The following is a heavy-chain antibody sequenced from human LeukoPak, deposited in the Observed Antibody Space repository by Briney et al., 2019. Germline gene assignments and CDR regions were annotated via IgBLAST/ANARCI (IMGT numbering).Heavy chain of an antibody. CDR3: ARGSGSSLQHYYGMDV. CDR1: GYTLIELS. V-gene: IGHV1-24*01. CDR2: FDPEDGET. D-gene: IGHD3-10*01. Sequence: ASVKVSCKVSGYTLIELSMHWVRQGPGKGLEWMGGFDPEDGETIYAQKFQGRVTMTEDTSTDTAYMEVSSLTSEDTAVYYCARGSGSSLQHYYGMDVWGQGTTVTVSS. J-gene: IGHJ6*02.